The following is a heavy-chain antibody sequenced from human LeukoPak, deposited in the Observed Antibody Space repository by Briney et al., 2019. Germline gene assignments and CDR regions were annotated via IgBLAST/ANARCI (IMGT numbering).Heavy chain of an antibody. J-gene: IGHJ6*03. CDR2: IKSKTDGGTT. CDR1: GFTFSSYG. CDR3: TTDYYGSGSYYKETYYYYYMDV. D-gene: IGHD3-10*01. Sequence: PGGSLRLSCGASGFTFSSYGMHWVRQGPGKGLEWVGRIKSKTDGGTTDYAAPVKGRFTISRDDSKNTLYLQMNSLKTEDTAVYYCTTDYYGSGSYYKETYYYYYMDVWGKGTTVTVSS. V-gene: IGHV3-15*01.